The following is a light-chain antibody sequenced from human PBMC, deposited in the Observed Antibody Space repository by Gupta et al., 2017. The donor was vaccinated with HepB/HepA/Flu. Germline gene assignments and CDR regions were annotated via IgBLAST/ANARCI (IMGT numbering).Light chain of an antibody. V-gene: IGKV3-20*01. CDR3: QQYGSSPPIT. Sequence: EIVLTHSPGTLSLSPGERATLSCRASQSVSSSYLAWYQQKPGQAPRLLIYGASSRDTGIPDRFSGSGSGTDFTLTISRREPEDFAVYYCQQYGSSPPITFGQGTRLEIK. CDR2: GAS. CDR1: QSVSSSY. J-gene: IGKJ5*01.